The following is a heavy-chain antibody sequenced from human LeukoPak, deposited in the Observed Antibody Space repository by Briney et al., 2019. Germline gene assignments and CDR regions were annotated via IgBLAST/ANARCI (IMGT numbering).Heavy chain of an antibody. CDR1: GASISSYY. Sequence: PSETLSLTCTVSGASISSYYWSWIRQPAGKGLEWIGRIYTSGSTNSNPSLKSRVTMSVDTSKNQFSLKLNSVTAADTAVYYCARDYYSSSWLHYYMDVWGKGTTVTISS. D-gene: IGHD6-13*01. CDR3: ARDYYSSSWLHYYMDV. V-gene: IGHV4-4*07. CDR2: IYTSGST. J-gene: IGHJ6*03.